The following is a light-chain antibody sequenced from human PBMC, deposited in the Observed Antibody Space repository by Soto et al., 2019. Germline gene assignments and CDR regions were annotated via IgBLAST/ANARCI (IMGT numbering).Light chain of an antibody. CDR3: SSYSSGSTHV. CDR2: EVS. Sequence: QSFLTQPASVSGSPGQSITISCAGTSSDVGGYNYVSWFQQHPGKAPKLMIYEVSDRPSGVSNRFSGSKSGNTASLTISGLQAEDEADYYCSSYSSGSTHVFGTGTKVTVL. J-gene: IGLJ1*01. V-gene: IGLV2-14*01. CDR1: SSDVGGYNY.